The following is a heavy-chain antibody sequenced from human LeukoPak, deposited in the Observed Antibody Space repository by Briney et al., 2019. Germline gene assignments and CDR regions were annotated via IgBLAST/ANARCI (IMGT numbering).Heavy chain of an antibody. J-gene: IGHJ4*02. V-gene: IGHV3-21*01. Sequence: GGALRLSCAASGVTFSNYWMSWVRQAPGEGLEWVSSISSGGDDIYYSDLVKGRFTISRDSAKNSLFLQMSNLRADDTAVYYCATKQWLNSWGQGTRVIVSS. CDR2: ISSGGDDI. CDR1: GVTFSNYW. CDR3: ATKQWLNS. D-gene: IGHD6-19*01.